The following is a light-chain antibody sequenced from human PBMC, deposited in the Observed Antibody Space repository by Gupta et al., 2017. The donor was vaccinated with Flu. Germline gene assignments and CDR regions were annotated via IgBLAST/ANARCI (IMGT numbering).Light chain of an antibody. V-gene: IGLV3-21*02. CDR2: ADS. CDR1: KLGVKS. CDR3: QVWDSSSDQVV. J-gene: IGLJ2*01. Sequence: SYVLTQPPSVSVAPGQTARITGGENKLGVKSVHWYRQRPGQAPVLVVYADSARPSGIPERFSGSNSGNTATLTISRVEAGDEADYDCQVWDSSSDQVVLGGGTKLTVL.